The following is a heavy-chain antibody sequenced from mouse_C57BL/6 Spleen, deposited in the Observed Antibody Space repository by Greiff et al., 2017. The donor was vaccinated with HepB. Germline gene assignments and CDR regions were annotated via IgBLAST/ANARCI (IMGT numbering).Heavy chain of an antibody. Sequence: QVQLQQPGAELVRPGSSVKLSCKASGYTFTSYWMHWVKQRPIQGLEWIGNIDPSDSETHYNQKFKDKATLTVDKSSSTAYMQLSSLTSEDSAVYYCARGGLDDGYPHWYFDVWGTGTTVTVSS. V-gene: IGHV1-52*01. CDR2: IDPSDSET. D-gene: IGHD2-3*01. J-gene: IGHJ1*03. CDR1: GYTFTSYW. CDR3: ARGGLDDGYPHWYFDV.